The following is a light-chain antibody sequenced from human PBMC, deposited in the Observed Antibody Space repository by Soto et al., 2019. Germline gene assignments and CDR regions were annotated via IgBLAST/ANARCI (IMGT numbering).Light chain of an antibody. J-gene: IGLJ1*01. V-gene: IGLV2-14*01. CDR2: EVN. Sequence: QSALTQPASVSGSPGQSITISCTGTSSDVGGYNYVSWYQQHPGKAPKLMIYEVNNRPSGVSNRFSGSKSGNTASLTISGLQAEDEADYYCSSYTITTALVFGTGTQLTVL. CDR3: SSYTITTALV. CDR1: SSDVGGYNY.